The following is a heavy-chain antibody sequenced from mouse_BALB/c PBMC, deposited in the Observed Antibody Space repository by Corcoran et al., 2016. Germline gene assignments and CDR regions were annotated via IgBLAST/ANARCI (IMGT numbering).Heavy chain of an antibody. V-gene: IGHV14-3*02. Sequence: EVQLQQSGAELVKPGASVKLSCTASGFNIKDTYMHWVKQRPEQGLEWIGRIDPANGNTKYDPKFQGKATITADTSSNTAYLQLSSLTSEDTAVYYGASRATYDYWGQGTTLTVSS. CDR1: GFNIKDTY. J-gene: IGHJ2*01. CDR2: IDPANGNT. D-gene: IGHD3-1*01. CDR3: ASRATYDY.